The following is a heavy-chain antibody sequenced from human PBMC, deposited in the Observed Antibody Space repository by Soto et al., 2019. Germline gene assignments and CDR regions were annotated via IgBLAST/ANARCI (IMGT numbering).Heavy chain of an antibody. Sequence: GESLKISCQCSGYTFSNFWIGWVRQLPGKGLEWMGIIYPGDHETRYSPSFHGKVTISADKSINTAYLEWNSLEASDTAFYFCARSPRSSPYFDYWGQGALVTVSS. D-gene: IGHD6-13*01. V-gene: IGHV5-51*01. J-gene: IGHJ4*02. CDR1: GYTFSNFW. CDR2: IYPGDHET. CDR3: ARSPRSSPYFDY.